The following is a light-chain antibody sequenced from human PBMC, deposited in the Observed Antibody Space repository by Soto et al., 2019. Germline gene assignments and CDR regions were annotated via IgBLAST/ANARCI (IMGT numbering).Light chain of an antibody. Sequence: EIVLTQSPGTLSLSPGERATLSCRASQSVASRNLAGYQQKSGQAPRLLIYGASSRAIHTPDRFSGSGSGTDFTLTISGLEPADFAVYYCQHFGNSLWTFGQGTKVEI. J-gene: IGKJ1*01. V-gene: IGKV3-20*01. CDR3: QHFGNSLWT. CDR1: QSVASRN. CDR2: GAS.